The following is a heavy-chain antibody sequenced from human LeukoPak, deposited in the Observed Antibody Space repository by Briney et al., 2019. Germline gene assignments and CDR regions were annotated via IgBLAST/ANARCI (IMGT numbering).Heavy chain of an antibody. CDR1: GGSFSGYY. V-gene: IGHV4-34*01. Sequence: PSETLSLTCAVYGGSFSGYYWSWTRQPPGKGLEWIGEINHSGSTNYNPSLKSRVTISVDTSKNQFSLKLSSVTAADTAVYYCARGRGDYVWGSYRYFDYWGRGTLVTVSS. CDR2: INHSGST. J-gene: IGHJ4*02. D-gene: IGHD3-16*02. CDR3: ARGRGDYVWGSYRYFDY.